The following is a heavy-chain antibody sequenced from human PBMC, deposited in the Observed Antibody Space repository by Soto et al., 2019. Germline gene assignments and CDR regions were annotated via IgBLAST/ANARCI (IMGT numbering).Heavy chain of an antibody. V-gene: IGHV4-59*01. J-gene: IGHJ4*02. CDR3: ASSVYYYDSSGYYDY. CDR1: GGSISSYY. D-gene: IGHD3-22*01. CDR2: IYYSGST. Sequence: KSSETLSLTCTVSGGSISSYYWSWIRQPPGKGLEWIGYIYYSGSTNYNPSLKSRVTISVDTSKNQFSLKLSSVTAADTAVYYCASSVYYYDSSGYYDYWGQGTLVTVS.